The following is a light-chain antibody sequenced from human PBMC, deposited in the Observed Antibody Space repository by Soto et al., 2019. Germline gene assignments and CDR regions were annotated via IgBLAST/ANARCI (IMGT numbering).Light chain of an antibody. Sequence: EIVLTQSPATLSLSPGDRATLSCGASQSVRRSYVAWYQQKAGLAPRLLIYDGSSRASGIPDRFSGSGSGTDFTLTLGRLEPEDFAVYYCQQYDNTVPLSFDGGTKVEMK. CDR2: DGS. V-gene: IGKV3D-20*01. CDR1: QSVRRSY. J-gene: IGKJ4*01. CDR3: QQYDNTVPLS.